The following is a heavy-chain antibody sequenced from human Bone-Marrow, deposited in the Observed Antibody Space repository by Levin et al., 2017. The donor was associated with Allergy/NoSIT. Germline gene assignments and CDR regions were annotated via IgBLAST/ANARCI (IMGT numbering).Heavy chain of an antibody. CDR1: GFTFSDYY. D-gene: IGHD2-8*01. V-gene: IGHV3-11*01. CDR2: ISSSGSTI. CDR3: ARDQVASDCTNGVCYSKHSSGWPRELDY. Sequence: PGGSLRLSCAASGFTFSDYYMSWIRKAPGKGLEWVSYISSSGSTIYYADSVKGRFTISRDNATNSLYLQMNSLRAEDTAVYYCARDQVASDCTNGVCYSKHSSGWPRELDYWGQGTLVTVSS. J-gene: IGHJ4*02.